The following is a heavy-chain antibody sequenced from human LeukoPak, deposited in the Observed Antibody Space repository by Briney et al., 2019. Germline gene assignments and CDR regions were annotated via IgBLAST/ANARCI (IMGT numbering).Heavy chain of an antibody. V-gene: IGHV3-21*01. CDR1: GFIFSRYS. J-gene: IGHJ4*02. CDR3: ARVQHPEGIAVGYYFDY. Sequence: GGSLRLSCAASGFIFSRYSMNWVRQAPGKGLEWVSSISSSSSYIYYADSVKGRFTISRDNARNSLYLQMNSLRAEDTAVYYCARVQHPEGIAVGYYFDYWGQGTLVTVSS. D-gene: IGHD6-19*01. CDR2: ISSSSSYI.